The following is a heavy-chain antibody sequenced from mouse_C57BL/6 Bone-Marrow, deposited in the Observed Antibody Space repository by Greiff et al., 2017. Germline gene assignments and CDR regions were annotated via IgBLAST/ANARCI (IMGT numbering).Heavy chain of an antibody. V-gene: IGHV1-9*01. D-gene: IGHD2-2*01. CDR1: GYTFTGYW. CDR3: ARRSAMVTTTGYYFDF. J-gene: IGHJ2*01. Sequence: QVQLQQSGAELMKPGASVKLSCKATGYTFTGYWIEWVKQRPGHGLEWIGEILPGSGSTNYNEKFKGKATVTADTSSNTAYMQLRSLTTEDSAIYYCARRSAMVTTTGYYFDFWGQGTTLTVSS. CDR2: ILPGSGST.